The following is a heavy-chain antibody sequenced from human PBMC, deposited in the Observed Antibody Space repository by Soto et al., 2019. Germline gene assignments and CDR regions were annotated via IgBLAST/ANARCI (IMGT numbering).Heavy chain of an antibody. D-gene: IGHD3-16*01. CDR3: ARVRYGGGYHFDY. CDR2: ISSSSITI. J-gene: IGHJ4*02. CDR1: GFTFSSYS. V-gene: IGHV3-48*02. Sequence: GGSLSLSCAASGFTFSSYSMNWVRQAPGKGLEWVSYISSSSITIYYADSVKGRFTISRDNAKNSLYLQMNSLRYEDTAVYYCARVRYGGGYHFDYWGQGTLVTVSS.